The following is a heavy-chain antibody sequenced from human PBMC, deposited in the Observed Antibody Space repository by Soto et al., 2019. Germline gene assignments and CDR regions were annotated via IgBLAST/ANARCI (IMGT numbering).Heavy chain of an antibody. J-gene: IGHJ3*02. CDR3: ARASSLLLANDAFDI. CDR1: GGTFSSYA. D-gene: IGHD3-22*01. V-gene: IGHV1-69*13. CDR2: IIPIFGTA. Sequence: VASVKVSCKASGGTFSSYAISWVRQAPGQGLEWMGGIIPIFGTANYAQKFQGRVTITADESTSTAYMELSSLRSEDTAVYYCARASSLLLANDAFDIWGQGTMVTVSS.